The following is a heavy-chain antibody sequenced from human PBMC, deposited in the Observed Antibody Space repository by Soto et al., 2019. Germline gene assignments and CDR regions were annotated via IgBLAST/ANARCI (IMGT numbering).Heavy chain of an antibody. D-gene: IGHD6-13*01. CDR3: AREMPSTAAAYFYYGLNV. Sequence: QVQLVQSGAEVKRPGSSVKVSCKASGGAFNNYAIYWVRQDPGQGLEWLGTIVPVFPSVYYAPRFQGRLTITADGSTDTVYMMLTSLTSEDTALYYCAREMPSTAAAYFYYGLNVWVQGTSVTVSS. CDR1: GGAFNNYA. J-gene: IGHJ6*02. CDR2: IVPVFPSV. V-gene: IGHV1-69*18.